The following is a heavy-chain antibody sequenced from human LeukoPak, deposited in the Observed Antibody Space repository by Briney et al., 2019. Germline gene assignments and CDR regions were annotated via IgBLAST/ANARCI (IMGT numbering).Heavy chain of an antibody. CDR2: IGGST. Sequence: GGSLRLSCAASGFTFDDYDMSWVCQAPGKGLEWVSGIGGSTGYADSVKGRFTISRDNAKNSLYLQMNSLRAEDTALYYCARKYSYGRAGYFDYWGQGTLVTVSS. V-gene: IGHV3-20*04. D-gene: IGHD5-18*01. CDR1: GFTFDDYD. CDR3: ARKYSYGRAGYFDY. J-gene: IGHJ4*02.